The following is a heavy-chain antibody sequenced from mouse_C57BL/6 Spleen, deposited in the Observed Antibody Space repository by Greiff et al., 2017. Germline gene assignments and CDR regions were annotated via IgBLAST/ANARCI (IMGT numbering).Heavy chain of an antibody. CDR2: ISYDGSN. CDR3: ARAEDLYSSSLFDY. V-gene: IGHV3-6*01. CDR1: GYSITSGYY. Sequence: EVQLQESGPGLVKPSQSLSLTCSVTGYSITSGYYWNWIRQFPGNKLEWMGYISYDGSNNYNPSLKNRISITRDTSKNQFFLKLNSVTTEDTATYYCARAEDLYSSSLFDYWGQGTTLTVSS. D-gene: IGHD1-1*01. J-gene: IGHJ2*01.